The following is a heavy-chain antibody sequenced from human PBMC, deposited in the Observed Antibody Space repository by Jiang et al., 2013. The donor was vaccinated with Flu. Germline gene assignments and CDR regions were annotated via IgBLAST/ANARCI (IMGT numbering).Heavy chain of an antibody. Sequence: SGAEVKKPGASVKVSCKASGYTFTSYGISWVRQAPGQGLEWMGWISAYNGNTNYAQKLQGRVTMTTDTSTSTAYMELRSLRSDDTAVYYCASGRITMVRGTKSTLRIGAFDIWGQGTMVTVSS. D-gene: IGHD3-10*01. CDR2: ISAYNGNT. CDR1: GYTFTSYG. V-gene: IGHV1-18*01. CDR3: ASGRITMVRGTKSTLRIGAFDI. J-gene: IGHJ3*02.